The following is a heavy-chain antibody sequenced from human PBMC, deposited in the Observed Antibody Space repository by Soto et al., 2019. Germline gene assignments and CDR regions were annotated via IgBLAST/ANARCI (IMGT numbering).Heavy chain of an antibody. CDR1: GYTFTGYY. J-gene: IGHJ6*04. CDR3: ARGNSGYEEPNAMEG. Sequence: GASVKVSCKASGYTFTGYYMHWVRQAPGQGLEWMGWINPNSGGTNYAQKFQGWVTMTRDTSISTAYMELSRLRSDDTAVYYCARGNSGYEEPNAMEGWGKGTTGTSPQ. V-gene: IGHV1-2*04. D-gene: IGHD5-12*01. CDR2: INPNSGGT.